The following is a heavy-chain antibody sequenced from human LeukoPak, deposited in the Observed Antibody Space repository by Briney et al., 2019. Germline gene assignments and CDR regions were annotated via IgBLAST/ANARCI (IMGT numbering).Heavy chain of an antibody. J-gene: IGHJ5*02. Sequence: GGSLRLFCAVSGFTFSSQWMSWVRQAPGKGLEWVTNVNQDGTGKHYVASVKGRFTMSRDNAENSLYLQMNSLRAEDTAVYYCARDRLVATIPDVNWFDPWGQGTLVTVSS. CDR3: ARDRLVATIPDVNWFDP. CDR1: GFTFSSQW. CDR2: VNQDGTGK. V-gene: IGHV3-7*01. D-gene: IGHD5-12*01.